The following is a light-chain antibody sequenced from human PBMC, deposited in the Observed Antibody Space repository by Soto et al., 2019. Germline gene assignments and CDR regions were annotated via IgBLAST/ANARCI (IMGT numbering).Light chain of an antibody. J-gene: IGLJ2*01. CDR2: DTS. CDR3: LGSYSGARPVV. V-gene: IGLV7-46*01. Sequence: QAVVTQEPSLTVSPGGTVTLTCGSSTGAVTSGHYPYWFQQKPGQAPRTLIYDTSNTHSWTPARFSGSLLGGKAALTLSGAQSEDEDEYYCLGSYSGARPVVFGGGTKVTVL. CDR1: TGAVTSGHY.